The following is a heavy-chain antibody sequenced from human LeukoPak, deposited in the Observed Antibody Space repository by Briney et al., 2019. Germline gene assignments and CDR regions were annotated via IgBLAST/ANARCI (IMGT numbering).Heavy chain of an antibody. CDR2: TSGGGGST. V-gene: IGHV3-23*01. D-gene: IGHD2-2*01. J-gene: IGHJ4*02. CDR1: GFIFTSYA. Sequence: GGSLRLSCAASGFIFTSYAMSRVRPAPGKGLEWVSATSGGGGSTFYADSVKGQFTISRDNSKNTLYLQMNSLRAEDTAVYYCAKDLYCSSTSCSFDYWGQGTLVTVSS. CDR3: AKDLYCSSTSCSFDY.